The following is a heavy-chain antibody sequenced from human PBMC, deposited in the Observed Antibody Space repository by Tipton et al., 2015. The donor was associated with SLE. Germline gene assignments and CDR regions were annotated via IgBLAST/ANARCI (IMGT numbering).Heavy chain of an antibody. D-gene: IGHD3-10*01. CDR3: ARDRPRARQTGFDAFDI. Sequence: SLRLSCAASGFTFSSYWMSWVRQAPGKGLEWVANIKQGGSEKYYVDSVKGRFTISRDNAKNSLYLQMNSLRAEDTAVYYCARDRPRARQTGFDAFDIWGQGTMVTVSS. CDR1: GFTFSSYW. V-gene: IGHV3-7*01. J-gene: IGHJ3*02. CDR2: IKQGGSEK.